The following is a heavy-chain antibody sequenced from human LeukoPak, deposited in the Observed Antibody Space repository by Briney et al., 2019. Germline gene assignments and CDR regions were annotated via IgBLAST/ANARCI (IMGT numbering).Heavy chain of an antibody. CDR3: ARQGGDTMVRGVIKDWFDP. CDR2: LYYNGYT. Sequence: SETLSLTFTVTGDSINSSVYYWAWIRQPPGKGLVWIGSLYYNGYTYYNPSLKSRVTMSVDTSKNHFSLKLNSVTAADTAVYYCARQGGDTMVRGVIKDWFDPWGQGTLVTVSS. D-gene: IGHD3-10*01. V-gene: IGHV4-39*01. CDR1: GDSINSSVYY. J-gene: IGHJ5*02.